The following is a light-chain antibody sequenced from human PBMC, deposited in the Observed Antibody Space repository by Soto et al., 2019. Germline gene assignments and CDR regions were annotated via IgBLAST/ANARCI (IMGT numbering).Light chain of an antibody. J-gene: IGKJ5*01. CDR2: AAS. CDR1: QSISSY. Sequence: DTPITPSPPALSASVGDKVTITFRASQSISSYLNWYQQKPGKAPKLLIYAASSLQSGVPSRFSGSGSGTDFTLTISSLQPEDFATYYCQQSYSTPITFGQGTRLEIK. CDR3: QQSYSTPIT. V-gene: IGKV1-39*01.